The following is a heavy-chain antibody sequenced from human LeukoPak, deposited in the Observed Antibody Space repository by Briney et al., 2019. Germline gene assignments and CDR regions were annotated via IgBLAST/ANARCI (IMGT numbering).Heavy chain of an antibody. J-gene: IGHJ4*02. CDR1: GYTFTSYD. CDR2: IIPIFGTA. CDR3: AGGNYDFWSGNFDY. V-gene: IGHV1-69*13. Sequence: SVKVSCKASGYTFTSYDINWVRQAPGQGLEWMGGIIPIFGTANYAQKFQGRVTITADESTSTAYMELSSLRSEDTAVYYCAGGNYDFWSGNFDYWGQGTLVTVSS. D-gene: IGHD3-3*01.